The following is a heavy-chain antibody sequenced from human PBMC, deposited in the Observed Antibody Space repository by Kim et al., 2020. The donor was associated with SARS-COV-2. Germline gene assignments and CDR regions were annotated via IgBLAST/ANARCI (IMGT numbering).Heavy chain of an antibody. D-gene: IGHD3-3*01. CDR2: ISSSSSYI. CDR3: AGDVRFLEASGVMNV. J-gene: IGHJ6*02. CDR1: GFTFSSYS. V-gene: IGHV3-21*01. Sequence: GGSLRLSCAASGFTFSSYSMNWVRQAPGKGLEWVSSISSSSSYIYYADSVKGRFTISRDNAKNSLYLQMNSMRAEDTAVYYCAGDVRFLEASGVMNVWGQGTTVTVSS.